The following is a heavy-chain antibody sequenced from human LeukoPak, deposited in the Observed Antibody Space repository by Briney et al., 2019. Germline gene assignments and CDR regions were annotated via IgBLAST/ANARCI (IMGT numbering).Heavy chain of an antibody. V-gene: IGHV3-48*01. CDR3: ARDRLSGGSCFDY. Sequence: GGSLRLSCAASGFTFSSYSMNWVRQAPGKGLEWVSYISSSSSTIYYADSVKGRFTISRDNAMNSVYLQMNSLRAEDTAVYYCARDRLSGGSCFDYWGQGTLVTVSS. CDR2: ISSSSSTI. CDR1: GFTFSSYS. D-gene: IGHD2-15*01. J-gene: IGHJ4*02.